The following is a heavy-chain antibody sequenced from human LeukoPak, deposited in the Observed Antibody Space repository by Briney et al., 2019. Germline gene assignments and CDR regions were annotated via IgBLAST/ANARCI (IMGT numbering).Heavy chain of an antibody. CDR3: GRYYDIIGRAPGGIDI. Sequence: GGSLRLYCAASGFSVRSNHMTWVRQAPGKGLEWVSVMYIGGTPDYADSVKGRLTISRDNSQKPLYLQMNSLRAEDPGGVFRGRYYDIIGRAPGGIDIWGQGTMVTVSS. J-gene: IGHJ3*02. V-gene: IGHV3-53*01. CDR2: MYIGGTP. D-gene: IGHD3-22*01. CDR1: GFSVRSNH.